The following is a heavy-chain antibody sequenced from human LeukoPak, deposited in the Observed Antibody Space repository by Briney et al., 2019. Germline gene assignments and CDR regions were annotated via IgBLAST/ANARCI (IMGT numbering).Heavy chain of an antibody. J-gene: IGHJ5*02. D-gene: IGHD6-6*01. CDR3: AGHPGGTLVRGRGWFDP. Sequence: PSETLSLTCIVSGGSISSSSYYWGWIRQPPGKGLEWIGGIYYSGSTYYNPSLKSRVTISVDTSKNQFSLKLSSVTAADTAVYYCAGHPGGTLVRGRGWFDPWGQGTLVTVSS. CDR1: GGSISSSSYY. V-gene: IGHV4-39*01. CDR2: IYYSGST.